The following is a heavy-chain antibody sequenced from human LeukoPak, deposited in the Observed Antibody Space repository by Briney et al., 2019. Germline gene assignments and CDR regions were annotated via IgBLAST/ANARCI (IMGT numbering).Heavy chain of an antibody. Sequence: PSETLSLTCTVSGGSISSYYWSWIRQPPGKGLEWIGYIYYSGSTNYNPSLKSRVTISVDTSKNQFSLKLSSVTAADTAVYYCARSPTGGRLDYWGQGTLVTVSS. V-gene: IGHV4-59*01. J-gene: IGHJ4*02. CDR2: IYYSGST. CDR3: ARSPTGGRLDY. CDR1: GGSISSYY. D-gene: IGHD2-15*01.